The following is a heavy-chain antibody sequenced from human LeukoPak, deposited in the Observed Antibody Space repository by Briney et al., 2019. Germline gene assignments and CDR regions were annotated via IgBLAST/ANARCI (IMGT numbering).Heavy chain of an antibody. D-gene: IGHD4-17*01. J-gene: IGHJ4*02. CDR3: ARDYSTVTTFFDY. CDR2: ITGGSTTI. V-gene: IGHV3-48*01. CDR1: GFTFSSYS. Sequence: SGGSLRLSCAASGFTFSSYSMNWVRQAPGKGLEWVSYITGGSTTIYYADSVKGRFTISRDNAKNSLYLQMNSLRAEDTAVYYCARDYSTVTTFFDYWGQGTLVTVSS.